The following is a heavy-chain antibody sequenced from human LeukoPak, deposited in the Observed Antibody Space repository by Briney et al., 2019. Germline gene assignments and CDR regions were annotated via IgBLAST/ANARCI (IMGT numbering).Heavy chain of an antibody. D-gene: IGHD6-19*01. CDR3: AKLTVAEADDKFP. J-gene: IGHJ5*02. Sequence: GGSLRLSCAASGFTFSSYEMNWVRQAPGKGLEWVSYISSSGSTIYYADSVKGRFTISRDNSKNTLYLQMNSLRAEDTAVYYCAKLTVAEADDKFPWGQGTLVTVSS. V-gene: IGHV3-48*03. CDR2: ISSSGSTI. CDR1: GFTFSSYE.